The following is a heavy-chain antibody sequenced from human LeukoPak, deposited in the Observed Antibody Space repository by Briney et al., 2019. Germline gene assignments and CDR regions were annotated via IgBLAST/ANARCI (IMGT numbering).Heavy chain of an antibody. D-gene: IGHD2-15*01. V-gene: IGHV3-43*01. Sequence: PGGSLRLSCAASEFTFDDYTMHWVRQAPGKGLEWVSLISWDGGSTYYADSVKGRFTISRDNSENSLYLQMNSLRTEDTALYYCAKGDCSGGSCYSNMDYWGQGTPVTVSS. J-gene: IGHJ4*02. CDR1: EFTFDDYT. CDR2: ISWDGGST. CDR3: AKGDCSGGSCYSNMDY.